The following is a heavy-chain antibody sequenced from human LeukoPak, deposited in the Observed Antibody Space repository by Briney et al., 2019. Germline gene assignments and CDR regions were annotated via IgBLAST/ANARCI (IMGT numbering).Heavy chain of an antibody. Sequence: SVKVSCKAPGGTFSSYAISWVRQAPGQGLEWMGGIIPIFGTANYAQKFQGRVTITADESTSTAYMELSSLRSEDTAVYYCARGAADAAIPYGMDVWGKGTTVTVSS. CDR1: GGTFSSYA. D-gene: IGHD5-18*01. CDR3: ARGAADAAIPYGMDV. V-gene: IGHV1-69*13. J-gene: IGHJ6*04. CDR2: IIPIFGTA.